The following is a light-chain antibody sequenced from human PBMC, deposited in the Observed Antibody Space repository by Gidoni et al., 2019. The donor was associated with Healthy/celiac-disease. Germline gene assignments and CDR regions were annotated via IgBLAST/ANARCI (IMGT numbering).Light chain of an antibody. CDR1: QSVSSN. CDR2: GAS. CDR3: QQYNNWPPWT. Sequence: EKVMTQPPPTLSVSPGERATLSCRASQSVSSNLAWYQQKPGQAPRLLIYGASTRATGIPARFSGSGSGTEFTLTISSLQSEDFAVYYCQQYNNWPPWTFGQGTKVEIK. V-gene: IGKV3-15*01. J-gene: IGKJ1*01.